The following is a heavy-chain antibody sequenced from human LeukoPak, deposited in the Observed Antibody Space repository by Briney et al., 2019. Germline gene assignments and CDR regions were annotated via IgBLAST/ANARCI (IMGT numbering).Heavy chain of an antibody. CDR3: AKAQAMDIVATITDY. D-gene: IGHD5-12*01. Sequence: GGSLRLSCAASGFTFSCYTMHWLRQPPGKGVEGVSNIGTSSTTIYYAASVKGRFTISRDNSKNTLYLQMNSLRAEDTAVYYCAKAQAMDIVATITDYWGQGTLVTVSS. J-gene: IGHJ4*02. CDR1: GFTFSCYT. V-gene: IGHV3-48*01. CDR2: IGTSSTTI.